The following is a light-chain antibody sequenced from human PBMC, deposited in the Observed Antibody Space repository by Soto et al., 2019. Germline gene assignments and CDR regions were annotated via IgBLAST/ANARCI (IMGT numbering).Light chain of an antibody. CDR3: QHYNNCPCT. CDR1: QSVRNN. Sequence: IVMTQSPGTLSVSPWERATLSCRASQSVRNNLAWYQQKLGQTPRLLFYGPSTRATGVPARFSRSGTWTEGTFNISILQSVDFAVYYCQHYNNCPCTFGQGTKLENK. J-gene: IGKJ1*01. V-gene: IGKV3-15*01. CDR2: GPS.